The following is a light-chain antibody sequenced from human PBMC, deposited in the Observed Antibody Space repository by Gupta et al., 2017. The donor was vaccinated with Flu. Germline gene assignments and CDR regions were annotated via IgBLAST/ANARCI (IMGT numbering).Light chain of an antibody. CDR3: PPTDSTPWP. Sequence: LSASVGDRITITCRASQHIANYLTWYQQRPGEAPKLLVFGASNLQPGVPARFSGSGSGRDFPLPIPTLQPDDFATYSCPPTDSTPWPFG. J-gene: IGKJ1*01. CDR1: QHIANY. V-gene: IGKV1-39*01. CDR2: GAS.